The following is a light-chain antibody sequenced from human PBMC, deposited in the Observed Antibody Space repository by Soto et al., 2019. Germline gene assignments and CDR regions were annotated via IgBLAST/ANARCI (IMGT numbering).Light chain of an antibody. V-gene: IGKV1-33*01. J-gene: IGKJ5*01. Sequence: IEVTQSPSSLSASLAYRLAIPCQASQNISNFLNWYHQKQGKAPKLLIDDASNFGTGVRSRFSGCGTGTDFTFTISNLEHEDIAKYYCQNYDNLTFGQGTRLEIK. CDR1: QNISNF. CDR2: DAS. CDR3: QNYDNLT.